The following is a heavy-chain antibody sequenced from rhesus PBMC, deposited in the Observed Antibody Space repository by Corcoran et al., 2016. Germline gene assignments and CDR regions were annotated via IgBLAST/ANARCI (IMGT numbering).Heavy chain of an antibody. Sequence: EVQLVESGGGLAKPGGSLRLSCAASGFSFSDYYMYWVRQAPWKGQEWVSGISYTGGSTYDADSVKCRFTISRENVKNTLYLKIDSLRAEDTAVYYCARDGIVVVFTAHFDYWGQGVLVTVSS. CDR1: GFSFSDYY. CDR3: ARDGIVVVFTAHFDY. V-gene: IGHV3S18*01. J-gene: IGHJ4*01. D-gene: IGHD2-27*01. CDR2: ISYTGGST.